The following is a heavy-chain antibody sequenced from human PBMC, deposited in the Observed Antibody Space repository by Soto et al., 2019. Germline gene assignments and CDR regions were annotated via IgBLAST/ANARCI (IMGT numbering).Heavy chain of an antibody. CDR3: ARGASSSWYLNYYGMDV. Sequence: EASVKVSCKASGYTFTSYYMHWVRQAPGQGLEWMGIINPSGGSTSYAQKFQGRVTMTRDTSTSTVYMELSSLRSEDTAVYYCARGASSSWYLNYYGMDVWGQGTTVTVSS. J-gene: IGHJ6*02. CDR2: INPSGGST. CDR1: GYTFTSYY. D-gene: IGHD6-13*01. V-gene: IGHV1-46*01.